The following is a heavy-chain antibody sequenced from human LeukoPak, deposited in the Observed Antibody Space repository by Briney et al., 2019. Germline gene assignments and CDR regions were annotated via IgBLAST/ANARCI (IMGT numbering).Heavy chain of an antibody. J-gene: IGHJ4*02. V-gene: IGHV4-59*01. D-gene: IGHD5-18*01. CDR1: GGSISSYY. CDR2: IYYSGST. CDR3: ARERYSYGLEG. Sequence: SETLSLTCTVSGGSISSYYWSWIRQPPGKGLEWIGYIYYSGSTNYNPSLKSRVTISVDTSKNQFSLKLSSVTAADTAVYYCARERYSYGLEGGGEGTLVTVSS.